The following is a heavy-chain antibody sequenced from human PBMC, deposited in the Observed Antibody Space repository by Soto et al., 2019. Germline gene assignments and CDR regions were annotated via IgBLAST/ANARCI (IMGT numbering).Heavy chain of an antibody. CDR2: IDPSDSYT. J-gene: IGHJ6*02. CDR1: GYXFTSYW. CDR3: ERRNLNHYGDYYYYGMDV. V-gene: IGHV5-10-1*01. Sequence: EXLKIYCKGSGYXFTSYWISWVRQMPGKGLEWMGRIDPSDSYTNYSPSFQGNVNISADKSISTAQLQWSSLKASDTAMYYCERRNLNHYGDYYYYGMDVWGQGTTCTVSS. D-gene: IGHD4-17*01.